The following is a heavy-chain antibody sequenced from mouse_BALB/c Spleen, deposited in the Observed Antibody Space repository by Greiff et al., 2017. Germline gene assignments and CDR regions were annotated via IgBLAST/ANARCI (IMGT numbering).Heavy chain of an antibody. CDR1: GYTFTSYY. CDR2: INPSNGGT. Sequence: QVQLKESGAELVKPGASVKLSCKASGYTFTSYYMYWVKQRPGQGLEWIGEINPSNGGTNFNEKFKSKATLTVDKSSSTAYMQLSSLTSEDSAVYYCTRRGAYWGQGTLVTVSA. CDR3: TRRGAY. J-gene: IGHJ3*01. V-gene: IGHV1S81*02.